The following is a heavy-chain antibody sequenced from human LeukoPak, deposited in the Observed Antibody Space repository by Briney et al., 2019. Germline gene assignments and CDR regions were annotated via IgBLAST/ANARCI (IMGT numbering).Heavy chain of an antibody. D-gene: IGHD3-10*01. CDR2: IYYSGST. Sequence: PSETLSLTCTVPGGSISSGGYYWSWIRQHPGKGLEWIGYIYYSGSTYYNPSLKSRVTISVDTSKNQFSLKLSSVTAADTAVYYCARRLYYYGSGRFDYWGQGTLVTVSS. J-gene: IGHJ4*02. CDR3: ARRLYYYGSGRFDY. CDR1: GGSISSGGYY. V-gene: IGHV4-31*03.